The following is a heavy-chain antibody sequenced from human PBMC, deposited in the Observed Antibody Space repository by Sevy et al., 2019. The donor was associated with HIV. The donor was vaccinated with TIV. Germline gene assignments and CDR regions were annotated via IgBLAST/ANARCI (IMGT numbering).Heavy chain of an antibody. CDR2: ISSSSSYI. D-gene: IGHD6-13*01. CDR1: GFTFSSYS. J-gene: IGHJ6*03. CDR3: ARGASFKQQLATRRDYYYYYMDV. Sequence: GGSLRLSCAASGFTFSSYSMNWVRQAPGKGLEWVSSISSSSSYIYYADSVKGRFTISRDNAKNSLYLQMNSLRAEDTAVYYCARGASFKQQLATRRDYYYYYMDVWGKGTTVTVSS. V-gene: IGHV3-21*01.